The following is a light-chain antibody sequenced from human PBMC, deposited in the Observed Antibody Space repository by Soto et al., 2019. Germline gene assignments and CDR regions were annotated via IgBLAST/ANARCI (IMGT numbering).Light chain of an antibody. CDR1: SRDVGGYNY. V-gene: IGLV2-14*01. J-gene: IGLJ1*01. CDR2: DVS. CDR3: SSYSGSSTLYV. Sequence: QSALTQPASVSGSPGQSITISCTGTSRDVGGYNYVSWYQQHPGKAPKLMISDVSNRPSGISNRFSGSKSGNTASLTISGLQAEGEADYYCSSYSGSSTLYVFGTGTKLTVL.